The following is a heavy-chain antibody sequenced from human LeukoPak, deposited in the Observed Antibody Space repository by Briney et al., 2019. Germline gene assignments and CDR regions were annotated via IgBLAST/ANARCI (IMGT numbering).Heavy chain of an antibody. CDR3: ARATHYGDYIDY. CDR2: VDHSGNT. V-gene: IGHV4-59*08. J-gene: IGHJ4*02. Sequence: SETLSLTCTISSGSINYYYWSWIRQPPGKGLEWIGYVDHSGNTNYNPSLKSRVTISLDTSKKQLSLHLNSVTAADTAVYFCARATHYGDYIDYWGQGTLATVSS. D-gene: IGHD4-17*01. CDR1: SGSINYYY.